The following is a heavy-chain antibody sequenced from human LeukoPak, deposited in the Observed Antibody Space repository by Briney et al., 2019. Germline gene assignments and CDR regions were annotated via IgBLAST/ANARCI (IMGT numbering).Heavy chain of an antibody. CDR2: IYYSGST. D-gene: IGHD6-13*01. CDR1: GGSISSYC. CDR3: ARARAAAFRFDP. V-gene: IGHV4-59*01. Sequence: SETLSLTCTVSGGSISSYCWSWIRQPPGKGLEWIGYIYYSGSTNYNPSLKSRVTISVDTSKNQFSLKLSSVTAADTAVYYCARARAAAFRFDPWGQGTLVTVSS. J-gene: IGHJ5*02.